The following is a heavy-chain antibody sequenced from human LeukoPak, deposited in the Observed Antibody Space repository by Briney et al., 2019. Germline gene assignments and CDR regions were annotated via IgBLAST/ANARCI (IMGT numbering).Heavy chain of an antibody. V-gene: IGHV4-59*08. D-gene: IGHD2/OR15-2a*01. CDR2: IYYSGST. J-gene: IGHJ6*04. CDR1: GGSLRCHH. Sequence: SETLLLTCSVSGGSLRCHHGSRVRQPPGKGLEWIGYIYYSGSTNYNPSLKSRATISVDTSKNQFSLKLISVTAADTAGYYCARRIFSVGIVLVHYGLDVWGKGHTVTVSS. CDR3: ARRIFSVGIVLVHYGLDV.